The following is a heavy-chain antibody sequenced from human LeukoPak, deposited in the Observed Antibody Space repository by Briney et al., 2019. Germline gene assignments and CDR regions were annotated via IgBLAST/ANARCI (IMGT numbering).Heavy chain of an antibody. D-gene: IGHD1-26*01. V-gene: IGHV4-4*07. Sequence: PSETLSLTCTVSGGSINNYYWSWIRQPAGKGLEWIGRIYTTGSTNYNPSLKSRITMSVDTSKNQFSLKLSPVTAADTAVYYCARSGSYSGPYVYWGQGTVVTVSS. CDR1: GGSINNYY. CDR2: IYTTGST. CDR3: ARSGSYSGPYVY. J-gene: IGHJ4*02.